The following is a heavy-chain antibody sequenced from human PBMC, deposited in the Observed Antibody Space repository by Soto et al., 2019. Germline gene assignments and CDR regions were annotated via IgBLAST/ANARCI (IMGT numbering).Heavy chain of an antibody. D-gene: IGHD6-19*01. J-gene: IGHJ4*02. V-gene: IGHV3-30-3*01. Sequence: SLTLYCGAAGCTFSSYAMHWVRQAPGKGLEWVAVISYDGSNKYYADSVKGRFTISRDNSKNTLYLQMNSLRAEDTAVYYCARHDAVADFDYWGQGTQVTVSS. CDR1: GCTFSSYA. CDR3: ARHDAVADFDY. CDR2: ISYDGSNK.